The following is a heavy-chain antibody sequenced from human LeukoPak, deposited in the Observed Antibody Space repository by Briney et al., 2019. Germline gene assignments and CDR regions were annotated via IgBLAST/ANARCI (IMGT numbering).Heavy chain of an antibody. J-gene: IGHJ3*02. CDR1: GYTLTELS. CDR2: FDPEDGET. D-gene: IGHD3-10*01. V-gene: IGHV1-24*01. CDR3: ATPSGSHDAFDI. Sequence: ASVKVSCKVSGYTLTELSMHWVRQAPGKGLEWMGGFDPEDGETIYAQKFQGRVTMTEDTSTDTAYKELSSLRSEDTAVYYCATPSGSHDAFDIWGQGTMVTVSS.